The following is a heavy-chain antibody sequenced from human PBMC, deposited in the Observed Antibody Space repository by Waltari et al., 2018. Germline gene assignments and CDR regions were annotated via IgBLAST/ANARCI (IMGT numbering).Heavy chain of an antibody. J-gene: IGHJ1*01. CDR2: IIYSGGST. D-gene: IGHD3-22*01. CDR1: GFSFTSYA. V-gene: IGHV3-23*03. CDR3: ARTGRGNHYDSSDFQY. Sequence: EVQLLESGGALVQPGGSLRLSCAASGFSFTSYAMVWVRQAPGKGLEWGAIIYSGGSTYYADSVKGRFTVSRDNSKNTLYLEMHSLRTEDTAVYYCARTGRGNHYDSSDFQYWGQGTLVTVSS.